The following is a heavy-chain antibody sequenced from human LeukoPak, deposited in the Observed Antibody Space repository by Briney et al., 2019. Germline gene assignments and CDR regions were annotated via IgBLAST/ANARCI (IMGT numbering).Heavy chain of an antibody. J-gene: IGHJ4*02. Sequence: GGSLRLSCAASGXTFDDYVMHWVRQAPGKGLEWVSFISGGGGTAYYADSVKGRFTISRDNTKNSLYLQMNSLRTEDTAFYYCAKDRAVVVLAAHFDYWGQGTLVTVSS. CDR2: ISGGGGTA. CDR1: GXTFDDYV. D-gene: IGHD2-15*01. CDR3: AKDRAVVVLAAHFDY. V-gene: IGHV3-43*02.